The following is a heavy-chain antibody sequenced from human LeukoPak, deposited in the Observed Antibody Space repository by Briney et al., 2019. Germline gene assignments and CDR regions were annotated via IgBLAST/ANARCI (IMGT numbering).Heavy chain of an antibody. Sequence: PGGSLRLSCAASGFTFSSYEMNWVRQAPGKGLEWVSYIGSGGNTIYYADSVKGRFTISRDNAKNLLYLQMNSLRAEDTAVYYCAREGTAMVSFDYWGQGTLVTVSS. V-gene: IGHV3-48*03. CDR1: GFTFSSYE. D-gene: IGHD5-18*01. CDR3: AREGTAMVSFDY. J-gene: IGHJ4*02. CDR2: IGSGGNTI.